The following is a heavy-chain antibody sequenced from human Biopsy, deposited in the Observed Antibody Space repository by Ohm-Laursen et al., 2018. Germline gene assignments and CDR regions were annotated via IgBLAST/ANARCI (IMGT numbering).Heavy chain of an antibody. V-gene: IGHV4-59*01. CDR2: IYSSGIT. D-gene: IGHD4-23*01. CDR1: GGSMIHYY. CDR3: ARGQDYGGNKAFDI. Sequence: SETLSLTCTVSGGSMIHYYWNWIRQSPGKGLEWIAYIYSSGITNYNPSLKSRLTISMDTSKNQFSLKLNSMTTADTAVYYCARGQDYGGNKAFDIWGQGTKVTVSP. J-gene: IGHJ3*02.